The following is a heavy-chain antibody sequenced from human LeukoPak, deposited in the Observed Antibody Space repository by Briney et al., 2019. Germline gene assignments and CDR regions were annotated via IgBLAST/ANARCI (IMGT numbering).Heavy chain of an antibody. J-gene: IGHJ4*02. CDR1: GFTFSSYG. Sequence: GSLRLSCAASGFTFSSYGMHWVRQAPGKGLEWVAVIWYDGSNKYYADSVKGRFTISRDNSKNTLYLQMNSLRAEDTAVYYCAGDRGIAVATFFDYWGQGTLVTVSS. V-gene: IGHV3-33*01. CDR3: AGDRGIAVATFFDY. D-gene: IGHD6-19*01. CDR2: IWYDGSNK.